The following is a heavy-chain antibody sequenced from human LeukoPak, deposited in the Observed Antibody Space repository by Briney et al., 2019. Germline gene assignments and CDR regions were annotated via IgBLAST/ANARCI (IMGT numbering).Heavy chain of an antibody. CDR3: ARFTMIALFDY. CDR2: IYHSGST. Sequence: GSLRLSCAASGFIFNTYAIHWVRQAPGKGLEWIGSIYHSGSTYYNPSLKSQVTISVDTSKNQFSLKLSSVTAADTAMYYCARFTMIALFDYWGQGTLVTVSS. J-gene: IGHJ4*02. D-gene: IGHD3-22*01. V-gene: IGHV4-38-2*01. CDR1: GFIFNTYA.